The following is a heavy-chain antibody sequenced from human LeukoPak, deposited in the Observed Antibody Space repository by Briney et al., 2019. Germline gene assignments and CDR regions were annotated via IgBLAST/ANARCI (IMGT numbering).Heavy chain of an antibody. CDR1: GFTFSSYE. CDR2: ISSSGSTI. CDR3: ARGCIAAAGPYCAY. J-gene: IGHJ4*02. D-gene: IGHD6-13*01. V-gene: IGHV3-48*03. Sequence: PGGSLTLSCAASGFTFSSYEMNWVRQAPGKRLEWVSYISSSGSTIYYADSVKGRFTISRDNAKSSLYLQMNSLRAAETAVYYCARGCIAAAGPYCAYWGQGTLVTVSS.